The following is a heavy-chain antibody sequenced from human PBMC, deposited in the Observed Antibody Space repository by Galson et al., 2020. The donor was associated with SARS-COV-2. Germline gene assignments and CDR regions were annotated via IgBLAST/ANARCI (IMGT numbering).Heavy chain of an antibody. Sequence: ETSETLSLTCAVSGGSISSGDYYWSWIRQPPGKGLEFIGYIFYSENTDYNPSLKSRVSISIDTSKNQFPLKLSSVTAADTAVYYWARASTPVGPLNFWGQGTLVPASS. J-gene: IGHJ4*02. CDR3: ARASTPVGPLNF. D-gene: IGHD1-26*01. V-gene: IGHV4-30-4*01. CDR2: IFYSENT. CDR1: GGSISSGDYY.